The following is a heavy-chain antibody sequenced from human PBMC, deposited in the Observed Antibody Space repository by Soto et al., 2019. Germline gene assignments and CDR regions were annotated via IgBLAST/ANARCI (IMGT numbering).Heavy chain of an antibody. Sequence: QVQLQESGPGLVKPSQTLCLSCTVSGGSISSGGYYWSWIRQHPGKGLEWIGYIYYSGSTYYNPSLKSRVTISVDTSKNQFSLKLSSVTAADTAVYYCARSSTSANYFDYWGQRTLVTVSS. CDR3: ARSSTSANYFDY. CDR2: IYYSGST. V-gene: IGHV4-31*03. CDR1: GGSISSGGYY. J-gene: IGHJ4*02. D-gene: IGHD2-2*01.